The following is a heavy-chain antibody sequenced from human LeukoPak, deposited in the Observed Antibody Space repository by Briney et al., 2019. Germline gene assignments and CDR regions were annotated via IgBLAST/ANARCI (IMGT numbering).Heavy chain of an antibody. D-gene: IGHD4-17*01. V-gene: IGHV4-39*01. CDR3: ARGGTVTTFDY. J-gene: IGHJ4*02. CDR2: IYYSGST. CDR1: GDSISSSGYY. Sequence: PSEPLSLPCTVSGDSISSSGYYWGWIRQPPGKGLEWIGTIYYSGSTYYNPSLKSRVTISVDTSKNQFSLKLSSVTAADTAVYYCARGGTVTTFDYWGQGTLVTVSS.